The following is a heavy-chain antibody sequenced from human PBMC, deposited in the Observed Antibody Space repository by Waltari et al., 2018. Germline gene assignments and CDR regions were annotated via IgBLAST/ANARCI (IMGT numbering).Heavy chain of an antibody. V-gene: IGHV4-39*01. D-gene: IGHD5-12*01. CDR2: VYYRGTT. Sequence: QLQLQESGPGLVKPSETLSLSCSVSGDSISSSNYYWGWIRQPPGTGLEWMASVYYRGTTYYSPSLKSRVTISADTSRNQFYLRRTSVTATDTAVYYCARSSAGMPRWLGDYWGQGILVTVSS. CDR3: ARSSAGMPRWLGDY. CDR1: GDSISSSNYY. J-gene: IGHJ4*02.